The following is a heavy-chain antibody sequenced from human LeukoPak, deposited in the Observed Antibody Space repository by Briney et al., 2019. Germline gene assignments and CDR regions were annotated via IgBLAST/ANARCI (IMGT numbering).Heavy chain of an antibody. D-gene: IGHD1-26*01. CDR1: GYTFISYG. CDR2: ISGYNGNT. V-gene: IGHV1-18*01. CDR3: ARNEPIVGATWFYDY. Sequence: GASVKVSCKASGYTFISYGIGWVRQAPGQGLEWMGWISGYNGNTNYAQNLQGRVTITTDTSTSTAYMELRSLRPDDTAMYYCARNEPIVGATWFYDYWGQGTLVTVSS. J-gene: IGHJ4*02.